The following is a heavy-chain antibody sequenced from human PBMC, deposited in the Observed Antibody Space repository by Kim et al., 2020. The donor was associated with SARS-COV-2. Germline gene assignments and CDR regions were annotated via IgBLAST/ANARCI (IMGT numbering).Heavy chain of an antibody. D-gene: IGHD3-22*01. CDR1: GFTFSSYA. V-gene: IGHV3-23*01. CDR2: ISGSGGST. CDR3: AKGNYYDSSGYYYGGAEYFQH. J-gene: IGHJ1*01. Sequence: GGSLRLSCAASGFTFSSYAMSWVRQAPGKGLEWVSAISGSGGSTYYADSVKGRFTISRDNAKNTLYLQMNSLRAEDTAVYYCAKGNYYDSSGYYYGGAEYFQHWGQGTLVTVSS.